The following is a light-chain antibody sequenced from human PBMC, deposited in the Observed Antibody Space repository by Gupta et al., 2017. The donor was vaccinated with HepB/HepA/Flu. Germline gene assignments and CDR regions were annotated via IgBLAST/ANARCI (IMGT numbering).Light chain of an antibody. Sequence: DIQMTQSPSSLSASVGDRVTITCRASQGISNYLAWHQQKPGKVPNLLIYAASTLQSGVPSRFSGSGAGTDVTLTISSLQPEDVATYYCQNYNRAPPERTFGQGTKVEIK. CDR3: QNYNRAPPERT. CDR2: AAS. CDR1: QGISNY. V-gene: IGKV1-27*01. J-gene: IGKJ1*01.